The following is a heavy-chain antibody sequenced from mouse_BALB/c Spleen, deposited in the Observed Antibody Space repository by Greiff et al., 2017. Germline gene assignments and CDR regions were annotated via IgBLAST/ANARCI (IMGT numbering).Heavy chain of an antibody. CDR3: ARGDYGSSKGWFAD. CDR1: GYSITSGYY. J-gene: IGHJ3*01. V-gene: IGHV3-6*02. D-gene: IGHD1-1*01. CDR2: ISYDGSN. Sequence: EVQVVESGPGLVKPSQSLSLTCSVTGYSITSGYYWNWIRQFPGNKLEWMGYISYDGSNNYNPSLKNRISITRDTSKNQFFLKLNSVTTEDTATYYCARGDYGSSKGWFADWGQGTLVTVSA.